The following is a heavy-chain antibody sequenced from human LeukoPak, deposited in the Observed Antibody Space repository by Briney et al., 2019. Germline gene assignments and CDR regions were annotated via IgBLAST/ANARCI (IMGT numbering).Heavy chain of an antibody. CDR1: GFIFSSYA. CDR3: AKDRIVAVGTPYYYYGMDV. Sequence: GSLPLSCLASGFIFSSYAMSWVRQAPGRGRGWVAAISGSGGSTYYADSVKGRFTISRDNSKNTLYLQMNSLRAEDTAVYYCAKDRIVAVGTPYYYYGMDVWGQGTTVTVSS. V-gene: IGHV3-23*01. J-gene: IGHJ6*02. CDR2: ISGSGGST. D-gene: IGHD6-13*01.